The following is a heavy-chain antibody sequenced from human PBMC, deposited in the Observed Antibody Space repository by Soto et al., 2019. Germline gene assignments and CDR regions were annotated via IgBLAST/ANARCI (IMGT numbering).Heavy chain of an antibody. CDR2: IDEYGSTI. D-gene: IGHD3-10*01. CDR3: TRDIGGKGAY. CDR1: GFTFSSYW. V-gene: IGHV3-74*01. J-gene: IGHJ4*02. Sequence: EVQLVESGGGLVQPGGSLRLSCAASGFTFSSYWMHWVRQVQGKGLLWVSRIDEYGSTINYADSVRGRFTISRDNDRNTLYLEMNSLRAEYTALYYCTRDIGGKGAYWGPGTLVTVSS.